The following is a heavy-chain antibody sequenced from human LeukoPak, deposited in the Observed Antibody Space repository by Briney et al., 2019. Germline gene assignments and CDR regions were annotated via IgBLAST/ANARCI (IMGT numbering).Heavy chain of an antibody. CDR3: ARRSGIAAAGFDY. Sequence: GIIYPGDSDTRYSPSFQGQVTISADKSISTAYLQWSSLKASDTAMYYCARRSGIAAAGFDYWGQGTLVTVSS. V-gene: IGHV5-51*01. J-gene: IGHJ4*02. D-gene: IGHD6-13*01. CDR2: IYPGDSDT.